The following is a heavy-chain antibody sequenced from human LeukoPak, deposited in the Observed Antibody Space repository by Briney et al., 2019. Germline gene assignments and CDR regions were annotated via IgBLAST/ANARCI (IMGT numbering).Heavy chain of an antibody. CDR1: GGSISSSSYY. CDR3: ARDHVGAITYYYYYMDV. Sequence: SETLSLTCTVSGGSISSSSYYWAWIRQPPGKGLEWIGSMYYSGNTDYNPSLKSRVTISVDTSKNQFSLKLSSVTAADTAVYYCARDHVGAITYYYYYMDVWGKGTTVTVSS. J-gene: IGHJ6*03. CDR2: MYYSGNT. D-gene: IGHD1-26*01. V-gene: IGHV4-39*07.